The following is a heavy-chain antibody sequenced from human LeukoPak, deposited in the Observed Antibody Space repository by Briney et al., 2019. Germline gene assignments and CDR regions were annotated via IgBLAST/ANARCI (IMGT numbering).Heavy chain of an antibody. D-gene: IGHD6-6*01. CDR3: ARAGGIAARGWFDP. CDR2: IYHSGST. CDR1: GYSISSGYY. Sequence: SETLSLTCTVSGYSISSGYYWGWIRQPPGKGLGWIGSIYHSGSTYYNPSLKSRVTISVDTSKNQFSLKLSSVTAADTAVYYCARAGGIAARGWFDPWGQGTLVTVSS. J-gene: IGHJ5*02. V-gene: IGHV4-38-2*02.